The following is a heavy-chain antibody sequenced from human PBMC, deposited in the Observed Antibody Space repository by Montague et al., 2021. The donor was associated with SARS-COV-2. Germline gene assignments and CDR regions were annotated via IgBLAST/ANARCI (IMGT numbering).Heavy chain of an antibody. J-gene: IGHJ5*02. D-gene: IGHD3-9*01. CDR3: AKVGDILAGYSLINSDA. CDR1: GFTFSDSP. V-gene: IGHV3-23*03. Sequence: SLRLSCAASGFTFSDSPMSWVRQAPGKGLDWVSVIHSAGRGTYYADSVQGRFTISRDNLKNTVYLQMNSLRDVDTAVYYCAKVGDILAGYSLINSDAWGQGTLVVVSS. CDR2: IHSAGRGT.